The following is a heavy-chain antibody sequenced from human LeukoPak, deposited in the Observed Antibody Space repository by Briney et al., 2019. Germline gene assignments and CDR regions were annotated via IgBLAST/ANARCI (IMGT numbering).Heavy chain of an antibody. CDR2: MSGSGVNT. D-gene: IGHD3-22*01. Sequence: SGGSLRLSCAASGFTFRSYGMSWVRQAPGKGLEWVSGMSGSGVNTDYADSVKGRFTISRDNSKNTLYLQMNSLRAEDTAVYYCAKDGSSGYYLTGNWFDPWGQGTLVTVSS. CDR3: AKDGSSGYYLTGNWFDP. J-gene: IGHJ5*02. CDR1: GFTFRSYG. V-gene: IGHV3-23*01.